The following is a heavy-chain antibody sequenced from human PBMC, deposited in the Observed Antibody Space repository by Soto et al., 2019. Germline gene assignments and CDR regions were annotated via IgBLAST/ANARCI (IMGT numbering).Heavy chain of an antibody. J-gene: IGHJ6*02. D-gene: IGHD3-3*01. CDR3: PSVTIFGSGPSCYYCMDV. CDR1: GFTFSGSA. V-gene: IGHV3-73*01. CDR2: IRSKANSYAT. Sequence: GGSLRLSCAASGFTFSGSAMHWVRQASGKGLEWVGRIRSKANSYATAYAASGTGSLTISRDDSKNTAYLQMNSLKTEATAVYYCPSVTIFGSGPSCYYCMDVWGQGTLVTVSS.